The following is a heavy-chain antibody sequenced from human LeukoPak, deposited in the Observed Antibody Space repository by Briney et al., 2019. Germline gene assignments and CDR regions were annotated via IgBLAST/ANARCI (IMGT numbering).Heavy chain of an antibody. D-gene: IGHD3-22*01. CDR3: AKKGGASSGYYSYNDY. V-gene: IGHV3-23*01. Sequence: GGSLRLSCAASGFIFSNYSMSWVRQAPGKGLDWVSVISYNGATTYYADSVKGRFTISRDNSKNTLYLQMNSLRAEDTAVYYCAKKGGASSGYYSYNDYWGQGTLVTVSS. CDR1: GFIFSNYS. CDR2: ISYNGATT. J-gene: IGHJ4*02.